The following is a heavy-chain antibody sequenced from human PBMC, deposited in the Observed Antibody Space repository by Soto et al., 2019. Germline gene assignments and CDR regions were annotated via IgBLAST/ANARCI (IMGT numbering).Heavy chain of an antibody. CDR3: AKDDPVLYGTNAPSDQFDY. CDR1: GFTFSSYA. Sequence: PGGSLRLSCAASGFTFSSYAMSWVRQAPGKGLEWVSAISGSGGSTYYADSVKGRFTISRDNSKNTLYLQMNSLRAEDTAVYYCAKDDPVLYGTNAPSDQFDYWGQGTLVTVSS. J-gene: IGHJ4*02. CDR2: ISGSGGST. D-gene: IGHD4-17*01. V-gene: IGHV3-23*01.